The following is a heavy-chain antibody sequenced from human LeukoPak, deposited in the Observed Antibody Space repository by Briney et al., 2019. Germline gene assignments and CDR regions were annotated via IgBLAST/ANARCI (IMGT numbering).Heavy chain of an antibody. Sequence: GESLKISCKGSGYSFTSYWIGWVRPLPGKGLEWMGIIYPGDSDTRYSPSFQGQVTISADKSISTAYLQWSTLKASDTAMYFCARSPQYSSGWSYWGQGTLVTVSS. D-gene: IGHD6-19*01. CDR3: ARSPQYSSGWSY. J-gene: IGHJ4*02. CDR2: IYPGDSDT. CDR1: GYSFTSYW. V-gene: IGHV5-51*01.